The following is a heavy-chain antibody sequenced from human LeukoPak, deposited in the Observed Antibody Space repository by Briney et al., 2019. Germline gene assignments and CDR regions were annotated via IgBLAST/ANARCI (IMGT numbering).Heavy chain of an antibody. CDR2: ISAGGDKI. CDR3: VKNVGGNEGAY. V-gene: IGHV3-23*01. J-gene: IGHJ4*02. Sequence: PGGSLRLSCVASGFTFSNYAISWVRQAPGKGLQWVSAISAGGDKIHYAGSVKGRLTISRDNSRNTLYIQISSLKADDTAVYYCVKNVGGNEGAYWGQGTLVTVSS. D-gene: IGHD5-12*01. CDR1: GFTFSNYA.